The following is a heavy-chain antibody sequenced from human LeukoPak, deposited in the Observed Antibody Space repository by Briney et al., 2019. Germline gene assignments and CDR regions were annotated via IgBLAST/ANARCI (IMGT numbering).Heavy chain of an antibody. CDR1: GGSFSGYY. Sequence: NPSETLSLTCAVYGGSFSGYYWSWIRQTPGKGLEWIGEINHSGSTNYNPSLKSRVTISVDTSKNQFSLKLSSVTAADTAVYYCARGGYYGSGNDFRFDPWGQGTLVTVSS. D-gene: IGHD3-10*01. V-gene: IGHV4-34*01. J-gene: IGHJ5*02. CDR3: ARGGYYGSGNDFRFDP. CDR2: INHSGST.